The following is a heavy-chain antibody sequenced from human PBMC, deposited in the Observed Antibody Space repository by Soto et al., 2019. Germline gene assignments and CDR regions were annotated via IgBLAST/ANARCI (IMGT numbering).Heavy chain of an antibody. CDR3: ARVPMRRGYSYGWFSYYYGMDV. V-gene: IGHV3-66*01. CDR2: IYSGGST. Sequence: GGSLRLSCAASGFTVSSNYMSWVRQAPGKGLEWVSVIYSGGSTYYADSVKGRFTISRDNSKNTLYLQMNSLRAEDTAVYYCARVPMRRGYSYGWFSYYYGMDVWGQGTTVTVSS. J-gene: IGHJ6*02. CDR1: GFTVSSNY. D-gene: IGHD5-18*01.